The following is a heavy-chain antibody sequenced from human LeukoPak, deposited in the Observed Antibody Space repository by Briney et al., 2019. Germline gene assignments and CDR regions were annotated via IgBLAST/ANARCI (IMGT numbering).Heavy chain of an antibody. CDR2: ISAYNGNT. CDR1: GYTFTRYG. CDR3: ARRSYYSDSSGQDAFDI. V-gene: IGHV1-18*01. Sequence: ASVKVSCKASGYTFTRYGIGWVRQAPGQGLEWMGWISAYNGNTNYAQRLQGRLTMTTDTSTSTAYMELRSLRSDDTAVYYCARRSYYSDSSGQDAFDIWGQGTMVTVSS. J-gene: IGHJ3*02. D-gene: IGHD3-22*01.